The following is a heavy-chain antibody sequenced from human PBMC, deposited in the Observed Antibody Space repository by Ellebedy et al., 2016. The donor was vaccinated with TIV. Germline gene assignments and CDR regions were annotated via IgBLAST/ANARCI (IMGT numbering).Heavy chain of an antibody. CDR1: GFSVSNNV. J-gene: IGHJ4*01. CDR3: AKEEGIRYSSSSYFVH. V-gene: IGHV3-74*01. D-gene: IGHD6-6*01. CDR2: IHSDGSGR. Sequence: GESLKISCTGSGFSVSNNVMHWVRQPPGKGLVWLSRIHSDGSGRDYADSVKGRFTISRDIAKNTLYLQMNSLRADDTAVYYCAKEEGIRYSSSSYFVHWGQGTLVTVS.